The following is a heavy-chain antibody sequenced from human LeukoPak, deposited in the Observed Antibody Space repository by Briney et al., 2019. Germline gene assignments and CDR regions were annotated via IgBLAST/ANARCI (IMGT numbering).Heavy chain of an antibody. CDR1: GGSISSYY. CDR2: IYYSGST. V-gene: IGHV4-59*08. CDR3: ANQYGSGSYLEAFDI. J-gene: IGHJ3*02. Sequence: PSETLSLTCTVSGGSISSYYWSWIRQPPGKGLEWIGYIYYSGSTNYNPSLKSRVTISVDTSKNQFSLKLSSVTAADTAVYYCANQYGSGSYLEAFDIWGQGTMVTVSS. D-gene: IGHD3-10*01.